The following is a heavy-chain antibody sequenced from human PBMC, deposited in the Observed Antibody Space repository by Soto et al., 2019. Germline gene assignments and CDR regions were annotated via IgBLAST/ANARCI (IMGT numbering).Heavy chain of an antibody. D-gene: IGHD3-22*01. Sequence: QVQLVESGGGVVQPGRSLRLSCAASGFTFSSYAMHWVRQAPGKGLEWVAVISYDGSNKYYADSVEGRFTISRDNSKNTLYLQMNSLRAEDTAVYYCARVRITMKTHDAFDIWGQGTMVTVSS. CDR2: ISYDGSNK. CDR3: ARVRITMKTHDAFDI. V-gene: IGHV3-30-3*01. CDR1: GFTFSSYA. J-gene: IGHJ3*02.